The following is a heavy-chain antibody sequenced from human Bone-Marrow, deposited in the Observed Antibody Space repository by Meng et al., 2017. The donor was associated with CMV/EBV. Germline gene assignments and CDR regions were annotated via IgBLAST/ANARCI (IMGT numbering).Heavy chain of an antibody. J-gene: IGHJ4*02. D-gene: IGHD1-26*01. V-gene: IGHV4-38-2*02. CDR1: GYSISSGYY. Sequence: GSLRLSCTVSGYSISSGYYWGWIRQPPGKGLEWIGSIYHSGSTYYNPSLKSRVTISVDTSKNQFSLKLSSVTAADTAVYYCARDGWGGGSPTIDYWGQGTLVTVSS. CDR2: IYHSGST. CDR3: ARDGWGGGSPTIDY.